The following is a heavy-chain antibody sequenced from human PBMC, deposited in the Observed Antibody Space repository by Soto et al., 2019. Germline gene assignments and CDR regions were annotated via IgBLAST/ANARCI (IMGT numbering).Heavy chain of an antibody. CDR2: VDSGGSST. V-gene: IGHV3-74*01. Sequence: VPRTLSCRVGKLCCTPCWPHWYNQAPGKGLVWVSRVDSGGSSTNYADSVKGRFTISRDNAKNTLYLQMSSLRAEDTGVYYCARDNWNSYWGQGTRVT. CDR3: ARDNWNSY. CDR1: KLCCTPCW. J-gene: IGHJ4*02. D-gene: IGHD1-1*01.